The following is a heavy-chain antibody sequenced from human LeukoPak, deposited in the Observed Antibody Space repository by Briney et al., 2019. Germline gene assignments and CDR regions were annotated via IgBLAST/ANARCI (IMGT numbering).Heavy chain of an antibody. D-gene: IGHD2-2*01. V-gene: IGHV3-23*01. J-gene: IGHJ6*04. Sequence: PGGSLRLSCAASGFTFSSYEMNWVRQAPGKGLEWVSAISGSGGSTYYADSVKGRFTISRDNSKNTLYLQMNSLRAEDTAVYYCAKGDIVVVPAAGGMDVWGKGTTVTVSS. CDR3: AKGDIVVVPAAGGMDV. CDR2: ISGSGGST. CDR1: GFTFSSYE.